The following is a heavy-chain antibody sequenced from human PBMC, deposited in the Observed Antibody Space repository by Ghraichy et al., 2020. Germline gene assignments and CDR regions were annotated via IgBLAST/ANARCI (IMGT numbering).Heavy chain of an antibody. Sequence: SETRSLTCAVYGGSFSGYYWSWIRQPPGKGLEWIGEINHSGSTNYNPSLKSRVTISVDTSKNQFSLKLSSVTAADTAVYYCARGHYYDSSGYYYSEYFQHWGQGTLVTVSS. CDR2: INHSGST. CDR3: ARGHYYDSSGYYYSEYFQH. J-gene: IGHJ1*01. D-gene: IGHD3-22*01. V-gene: IGHV4-34*01. CDR1: GGSFSGYY.